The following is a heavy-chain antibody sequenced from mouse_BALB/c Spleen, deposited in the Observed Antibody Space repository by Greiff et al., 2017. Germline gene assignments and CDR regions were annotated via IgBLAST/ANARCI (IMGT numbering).Heavy chain of an antibody. CDR2: ISSGGSYT. D-gene: IGHD2-4*01. J-gene: IGHJ3*01. CDR1: GFTFSSYA. CDR3: ARRDYDYDWFAY. Sequence: EVQLVESGGGLVKPGGSLKLSCAASGFTFSSYAMSWVRQTPEKRLEWVATISSGGSYTYYPDSVKGRFTISRDNAKNTLYLQMSSLRSEDTAMYYCARRDYDYDWFAYWGQGTLVTVSA. V-gene: IGHV5-9-3*01.